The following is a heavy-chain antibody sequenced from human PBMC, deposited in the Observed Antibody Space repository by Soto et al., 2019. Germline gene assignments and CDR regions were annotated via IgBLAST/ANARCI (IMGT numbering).Heavy chain of an antibody. J-gene: IGHJ6*02. Sequence: SVKVSCKTSGFTFSSSAVHWVRQARGHRLQWIGWIDVGSGNANYAQMLQERVTISRDTSASTAYMELSSLRSEDTAVYYCARSFAMVRGPYYYGMDVWGQGTTVTVSS. V-gene: IGHV1-58*01. CDR2: IDVGSGNA. D-gene: IGHD3-10*01. CDR1: GFTFSSSA. CDR3: ARSFAMVRGPYYYGMDV.